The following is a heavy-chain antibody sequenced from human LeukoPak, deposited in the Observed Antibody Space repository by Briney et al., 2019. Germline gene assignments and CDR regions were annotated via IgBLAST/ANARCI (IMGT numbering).Heavy chain of an antibody. CDR3: ARNYYDSSGYYRWPLDY. CDR2: IYHSGST. D-gene: IGHD3-22*01. CDR1: GGSISRSNW. Sequence: PSGTLSLTCAVSGGSISRSNWWSWVRQPPGKGLEWIGEIYHSGSTNYNPSLKSRVTISVDTSKNQFSLKLSSVTAADTAVYYCARNYYDSSGYYRWPLDYWGQGTLVTVSS. J-gene: IGHJ4*02. V-gene: IGHV4-4*02.